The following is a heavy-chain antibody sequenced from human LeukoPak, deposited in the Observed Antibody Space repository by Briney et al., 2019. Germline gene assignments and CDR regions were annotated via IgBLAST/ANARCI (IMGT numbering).Heavy chain of an antibody. V-gene: IGHV1-2*02. CDR2: INPNSGGT. CDR3: ARDNGGGYSSSWYVFDI. J-gene: IGHJ3*02. D-gene: IGHD6-13*01. Sequence: ASVKVSCKASGYTFTGYYMHWVRQAPGQGLEWMGWINPNSGGTNYAQKFQGRVTMTRDMSTSTVYMELSSLRSEDTAVYYCARDNGGGYSSSWYVFDIWGQGTMVTVSS. CDR1: GYTFTGYY.